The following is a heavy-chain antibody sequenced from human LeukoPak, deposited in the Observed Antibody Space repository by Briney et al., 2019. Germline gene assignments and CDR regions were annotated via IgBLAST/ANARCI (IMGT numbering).Heavy chain of an antibody. CDR2: ISSSGST. J-gene: IGHJ4*02. CDR1: GGSISRYF. CDR3: ARLIAVAGTFYYFDY. D-gene: IGHD6-19*01. V-gene: IGHV4-59*08. Sequence: PSETLSLTCTVSGGSISRYFWTWIRLPPTKGLEWIRYISSSGSTSYNPSLTSRVTISIDTSKNHFSLNLSSVTAADTAVYYCARLIAVAGTFYYFDYWGQGTLVTVSS.